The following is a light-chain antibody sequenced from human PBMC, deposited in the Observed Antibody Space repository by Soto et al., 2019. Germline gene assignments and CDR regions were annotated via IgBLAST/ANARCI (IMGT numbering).Light chain of an antibody. V-gene: IGKV3-11*01. CDR2: DAS. J-gene: IGKJ5*01. CDR1: QSVSSY. Sequence: EIVLTQSPATLSLSPVEIAKLYCMASQSVSSYLAWYQQKPGQAPRLLIYDASNRATGIPARFSGSGSGTDFTLTISSLEPEDFAVYYCQQRSNWSITFGQGTRLEI. CDR3: QQRSNWSIT.